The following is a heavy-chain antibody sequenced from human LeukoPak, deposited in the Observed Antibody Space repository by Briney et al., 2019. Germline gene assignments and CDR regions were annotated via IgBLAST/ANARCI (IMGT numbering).Heavy chain of an antibody. CDR3: ARDGGIIRFGGQDV. CDR1: GFTFSSYW. V-gene: IGHV3-7*01. Sequence: PGGSLRLSCAASGFTFSSYWMSWVRQAPGKGLEWAANMNRDGSEKNYVDSIKGRFTISRDNAANSLYLQMNSLRVEDTAVYYCARDGGIIRFGGQDVWGQGTTVIVS. J-gene: IGHJ6*02. D-gene: IGHD3-16*01. CDR2: MNRDGSEK.